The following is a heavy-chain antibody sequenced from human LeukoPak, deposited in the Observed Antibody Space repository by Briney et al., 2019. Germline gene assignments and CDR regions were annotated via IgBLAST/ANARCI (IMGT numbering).Heavy chain of an antibody. CDR3: ARDWDGGAQY. D-gene: IGHD2-15*01. CDR2: INAGNGNT. Sequence: GASVKVSCKASGYTFTSYGVNWVRQAPGQRLEWMGWINAGNGNTKYSQKFQGRVTITRDTSASTAYMELSSLRCEDTAVYYCARDWDGGAQYWGQGTLVTVSS. CDR1: GYTFTSYG. J-gene: IGHJ4*02. V-gene: IGHV1-3*01.